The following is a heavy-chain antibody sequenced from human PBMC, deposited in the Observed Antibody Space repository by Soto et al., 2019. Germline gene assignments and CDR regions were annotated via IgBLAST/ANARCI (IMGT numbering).Heavy chain of an antibody. V-gene: IGHV1-46*03. Sequence: QVQLVQSGAEVKKPGASVRVSCKASGYTFTSYYIHWVRQAPGQGLEWMAIVNPTGGSTNYAQKFQGRITVTFDTSTSTVLMELNSLRYEDTAVYYCARHLAAGDSWGQGTLVTVSS. D-gene: IGHD6-25*01. J-gene: IGHJ4*02. CDR1: GYTFTSYY. CDR3: ARHLAAGDS. CDR2: VNPTGGST.